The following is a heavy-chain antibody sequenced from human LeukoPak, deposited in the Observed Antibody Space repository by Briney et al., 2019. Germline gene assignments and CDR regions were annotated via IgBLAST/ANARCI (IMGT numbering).Heavy chain of an antibody. V-gene: IGHV4-34*01. D-gene: IGHD3-10*01. CDR3: ARLSGTSYYGSGSYYSWYFDL. CDR1: GGSFSGYY. Sequence: SETLSLTCAVYGGSFSGYYWSWIRQPPGKGLEWIGEINHSGSTNYYPSLKSRVTISVDTSKNQFSLKLSSVTAADTAVYYCARLSGTSYYGSGSYYSWYFDLWGRGTLVTVSS. CDR2: INHSGST. J-gene: IGHJ2*01.